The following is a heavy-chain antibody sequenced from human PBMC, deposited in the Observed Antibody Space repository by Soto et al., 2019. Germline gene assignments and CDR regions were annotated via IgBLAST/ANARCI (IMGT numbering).Heavy chain of an antibody. CDR2: INHSGST. CDR1: GGSFSGYY. Sequence: QVHLQQWGAGLLKPSETLSLTCAVYGGSFSGYYWSWIRQPPGKGLEWIGEINHSGSTNNNPSLKSRVSISVCTSNDQFSLKLSPVTAADTAVYYCARGRGDGYNQHWYFDLWGRGTLVTVSS. V-gene: IGHV4-34*01. D-gene: IGHD3-10*01. CDR3: ARGRGDGYNQHWYFDL. J-gene: IGHJ2*01.